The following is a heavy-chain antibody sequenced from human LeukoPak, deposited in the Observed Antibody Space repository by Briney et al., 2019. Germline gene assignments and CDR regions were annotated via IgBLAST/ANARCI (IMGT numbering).Heavy chain of an antibody. V-gene: IGHV4-39*01. CDR1: GGSITSSSYY. CDR3: ARPPYSEGAFDI. Sequence: PSETLSLTCSVSGGSITSSSYYWGWIRQPPGKGLEWTGSIYYSGSTYYNPSLKSRFTISVDTSKNQCSLKLCSVTAADSSVYDCARPPYSEGAFDIWGQGTMVTVSS. D-gene: IGHD6-13*01. CDR2: IYYSGST. J-gene: IGHJ3*02.